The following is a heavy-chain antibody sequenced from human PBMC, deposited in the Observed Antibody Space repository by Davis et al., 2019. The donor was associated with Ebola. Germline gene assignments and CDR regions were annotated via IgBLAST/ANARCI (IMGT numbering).Heavy chain of an antibody. CDR2: IIPIVGIA. Sequence: AASVTVSCKASGGTFSSDGISWVRQAPGHGLEWMGRIIPIVGIANYAPKFQGRVTITADKSTSTANMEVNSLRSEDTAVYYCARGGTWNLDYGMDVWGQGTTVTVSS. V-gene: IGHV1-69*04. J-gene: IGHJ6*02. D-gene: IGHD1-1*01. CDR3: ARGGTWNLDYGMDV. CDR1: GGTFSSDG.